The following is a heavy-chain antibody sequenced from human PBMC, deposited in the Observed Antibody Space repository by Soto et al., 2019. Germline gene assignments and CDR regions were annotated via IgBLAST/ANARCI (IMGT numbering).Heavy chain of an antibody. CDR3: PRAVGGTGRFYYYGMDV. V-gene: IGHV4-34*01. CDR1: GGSFSGYY. J-gene: IGHJ6*04. CDR2: VNDSGST. D-gene: IGHD3-16*01. Sequence: SETLSLTCAVYGGSFSGYYWIWIRQPPGKGLEWIGEVNDSGSTNCNPSLKSRVTISKVTSKNQFSLKLSSVTAAYTAVYYSPRAVGGTGRFYYYGMDVWRKGPTVTLSS.